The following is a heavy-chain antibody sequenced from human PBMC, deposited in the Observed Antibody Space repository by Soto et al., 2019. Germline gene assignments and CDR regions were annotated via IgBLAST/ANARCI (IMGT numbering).Heavy chain of an antibody. D-gene: IGHD6-13*01. J-gene: IGHJ3*02. CDR2: ISYDGSNK. V-gene: IGHV3-30*18. CDR3: AKKTAAADNDAFDI. CDR1: GVTVSSYG. Sequence: GGSLRISCAASGVTVSSYGMDWVRQAPGKGLEWVAVISYDGSNKYYADSVKGRFTISRDNSKNTLYLQMNSLRAEDTAVYYCAKKTAAADNDAFDIWGQGTMVTVSS.